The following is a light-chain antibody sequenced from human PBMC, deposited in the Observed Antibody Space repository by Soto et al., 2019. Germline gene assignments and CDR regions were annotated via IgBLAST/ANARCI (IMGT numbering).Light chain of an antibody. Sequence: QLVLTQSSSASASLGSSVKLTCTLSSGHSSYIIAWHQQQPGKAPRYLMKLEGRGNYNKGSGVPERFSGSSSWADRYLTISTLQFEHEADYYCETWDRNINWVFGAGPKLTVL. CDR2: LEGRGNY. J-gene: IGLJ3*02. CDR1: SGHSSYI. CDR3: ETWDRNINWV. V-gene: IGLV4-60*02.